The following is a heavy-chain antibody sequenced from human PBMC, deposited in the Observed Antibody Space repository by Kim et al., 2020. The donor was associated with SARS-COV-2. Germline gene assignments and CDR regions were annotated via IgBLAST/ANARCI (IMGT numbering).Heavy chain of an antibody. CDR2: ITDSGGTS. J-gene: IGHJ4*02. Sequence: GGSLRLSCAASGFTFGSYALTWVRQAPGKGLEWVSSITDSGGTSYYADSVKGRFNISRDNSKNTFYLQMNSLRAEDTAVYYCATLSGFDYWGQGTLVTVPS. CDR1: GFTFGSYA. V-gene: IGHV3-23*01. CDR3: ATLSGFDY.